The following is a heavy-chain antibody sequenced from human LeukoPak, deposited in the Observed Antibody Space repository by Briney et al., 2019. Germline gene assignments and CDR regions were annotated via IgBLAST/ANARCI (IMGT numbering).Heavy chain of an antibody. J-gene: IGHJ4*02. Sequence: SETLSLTCTVSGGSISSYYWSWIRQPPGKGLEWIGYIYYSGSTNYNPSLKSRVTISVDTSKNQFSLKLSSVTAADTAVYYCARFGMVRGVITQYYFDYWGQGTLVTVSS. V-gene: IGHV4-59*08. CDR3: ARFGMVRGVITQYYFDY. D-gene: IGHD3-10*01. CDR1: GGSISSYY. CDR2: IYYSGST.